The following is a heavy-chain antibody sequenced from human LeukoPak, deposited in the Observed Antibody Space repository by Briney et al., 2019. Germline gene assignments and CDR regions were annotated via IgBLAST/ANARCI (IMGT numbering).Heavy chain of an antibody. CDR2: IYYSGNT. J-gene: IGHJ4*02. CDR1: GGSFSGYY. D-gene: IGHD2-2*01. CDR3: ARVGQLAFDY. V-gene: IGHV4-34*01. Sequence: SETLSLTCAVYGGSFSGYYWSWLRQPPGKGLDWIGSIYYSGNTYYNPSLKSRVTILVDTSKNQFSLKLSSVTAADTAVYYCARVGQLAFDYWGQGTLVTVSS.